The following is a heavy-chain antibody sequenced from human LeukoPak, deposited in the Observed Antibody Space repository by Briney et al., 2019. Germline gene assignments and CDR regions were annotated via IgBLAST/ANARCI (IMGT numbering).Heavy chain of an antibody. J-gene: IGHJ3*02. V-gene: IGHV3-48*01. CDR2: ISSSSSTI. D-gene: IGHD5-12*01. CDR3: ARDLLSVARTPGPAFDI. CDR1: GFTFSSYS. Sequence: GGSLRLSCVASGFTFSSYSMNWVRQAPGKGLEWVSYISSSSSTIYYADSVKGRFTISRDNAKNSLYLQMNSLRVEDTAIYYCARDLLSVARTPGPAFDIWGQGAMVTVSS.